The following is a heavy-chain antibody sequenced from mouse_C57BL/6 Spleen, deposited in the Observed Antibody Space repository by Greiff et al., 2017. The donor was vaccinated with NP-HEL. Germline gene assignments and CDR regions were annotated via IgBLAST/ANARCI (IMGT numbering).Heavy chain of an antibody. Sequence: QVQLQQPGAELVMPGASVKLSCKASGYTFTSYWMHWVKQRPGQGLEWIGEIDPSDSYTNYNQKFKGKSTLTVDKSSSTAYMQLSSLTSEDSAVYYCARAVSSGYVFYYAMDYWGQGTSVTVSS. J-gene: IGHJ4*01. V-gene: IGHV1-69*01. CDR2: IDPSDSYT. D-gene: IGHD3-2*02. CDR3: ARAVSSGYVFYYAMDY. CDR1: GYTFTSYW.